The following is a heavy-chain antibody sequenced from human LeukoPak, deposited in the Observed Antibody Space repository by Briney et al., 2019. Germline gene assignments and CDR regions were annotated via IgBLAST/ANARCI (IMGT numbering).Heavy chain of an antibody. CDR2: ISYDGSNK. CDR3: AKEGGGIAVAESGDYFDY. CDR1: GFTFSNYA. J-gene: IGHJ4*02. D-gene: IGHD6-19*01. V-gene: IGHV3-30*18. Sequence: GGSLRLSCAASGFTFSNYAMSWVRQAPGKGLEWVAVISYDGSNKYYADSVKGRFTISRDNSKNTLYLQMNSLRAEDTAVYYCAKEGGGIAVAESGDYFDYWGQGTLVTVSS.